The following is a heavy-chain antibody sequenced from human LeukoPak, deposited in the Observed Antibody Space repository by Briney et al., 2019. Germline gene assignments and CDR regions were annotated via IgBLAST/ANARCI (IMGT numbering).Heavy chain of an antibody. CDR1: GYTFTSYD. CDR3: ARALYYYDSSGYFPLDY. Sequence: GASVKVSCKASGYTFTSYDINWVRQATGQGLEWMGWISAYNGNTNYAQKLQGRVTMTTDTSTSTAYMELRSLRSDDTAVYYCARALYYYDSSGYFPLDYWGQGTLVTVSS. CDR2: ISAYNGNT. V-gene: IGHV1-18*01. J-gene: IGHJ4*02. D-gene: IGHD3-22*01.